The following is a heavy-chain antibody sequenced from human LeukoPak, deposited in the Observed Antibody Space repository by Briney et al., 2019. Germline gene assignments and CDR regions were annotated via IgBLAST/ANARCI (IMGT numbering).Heavy chain of an antibody. CDR2: ISWNSGSI. J-gene: IGHJ6*02. Sequence: PGGSLRLSCAASRFTFDDYAMHWVRHAPGKGLEWVSGISWNSGSIGYADSVKGRFTISRDNDKNSLYLQMNTLRPEDTALYYYAKDIGVVPAAIPASYYYGMGVWGQGTTVTVSS. V-gene: IGHV3-9*01. D-gene: IGHD2-2*02. CDR3: AKDIGVVPAAIPASYYYGMGV. CDR1: RFTFDDYA.